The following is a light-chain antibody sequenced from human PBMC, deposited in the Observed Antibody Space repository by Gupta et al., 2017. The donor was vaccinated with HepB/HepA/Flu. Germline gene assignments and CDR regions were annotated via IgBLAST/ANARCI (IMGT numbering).Light chain of an antibody. V-gene: IGKV1-39*01. CDR1: QSISIY. CDR3: QQTYSAPTT. J-gene: IGKJ2*01. Sequence: DIQMTQSPSSLSASVGDRVTITCRPSQSISIYLNWYQQKVGKAPKLLMFGGSDLQSGVPSRFSGSRSGTDFTLTISSLQPEDFATYYCQQTYSAPTTFGQETKLEIK. CDR2: GGS.